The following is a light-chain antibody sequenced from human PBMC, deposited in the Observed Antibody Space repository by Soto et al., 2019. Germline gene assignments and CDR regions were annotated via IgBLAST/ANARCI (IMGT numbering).Light chain of an antibody. CDR1: SSNIGSNI. CDR2: MNH. CDR3: AAWDDSLDGHVI. Sequence: QSVLTQPPSASGTPGQRVTISCSGTSSNIGSNIVNWYQQLPGTAPKLLIYMNHLRPSGVPDRFSGSKSGTSASLDISGLQSEDEADYYCAAWDDSLDGHVIFGGGTQLTVL. J-gene: IGLJ2*01. V-gene: IGLV1-44*01.